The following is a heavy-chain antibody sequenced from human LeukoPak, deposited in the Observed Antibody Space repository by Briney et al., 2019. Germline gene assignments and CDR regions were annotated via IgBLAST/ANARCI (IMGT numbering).Heavy chain of an antibody. J-gene: IGHJ4*02. CDR1: GFTFSSYA. CDR2: ISYDGSNK. Sequence: GGSLRLSCAASGFTFSSYAMHWVRQAPGKGLEWVAVISYDGSNKYYADSVKGRFTISRDNSKNTLYLQMNSLRAEDTAVYYCAREVYCSGGSCYPNFDYWGQGTLVTVSS. CDR3: AREVYCSGGSCYPNFDY. V-gene: IGHV3-30-3*01. D-gene: IGHD2-15*01.